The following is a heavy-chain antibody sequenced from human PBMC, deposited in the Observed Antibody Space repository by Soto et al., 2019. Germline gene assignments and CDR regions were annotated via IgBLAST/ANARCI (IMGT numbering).Heavy chain of an antibody. Sequence: SETLSLTCTVSGGSISSYYWSWIRQPAGKGLEWIGRIYTSGSTNYNPSLKSRVTMSVDTSKNQFSLKLSSVTAADTAVYYCARGGYYDILTGYWHIGYYGMDVWGQGTTVT. V-gene: IGHV4-4*07. CDR3: ARGGYYDILTGYWHIGYYGMDV. J-gene: IGHJ6*02. CDR1: GGSISSYY. D-gene: IGHD3-9*01. CDR2: IYTSGST.